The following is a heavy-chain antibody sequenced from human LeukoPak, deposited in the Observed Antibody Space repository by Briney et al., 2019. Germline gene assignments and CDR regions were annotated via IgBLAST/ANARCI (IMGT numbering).Heavy chain of an antibody. J-gene: IGHJ4*02. CDR3: ARDGCGGDCYLADY. D-gene: IGHD2-21*02. CDR1: GFIFSSYG. V-gene: IGHV3-33*01. CDR2: IWYDGSKK. Sequence: GGSLRLPCAASGFIFSSYGMHWVRQAPGKGLEWVAVIWYDGSKKHHADSVKGRFTISRDNSKNTLYLQMNSLRAEDTAVYYCARDGCGGDCYLADYWGRGTLVTVSS.